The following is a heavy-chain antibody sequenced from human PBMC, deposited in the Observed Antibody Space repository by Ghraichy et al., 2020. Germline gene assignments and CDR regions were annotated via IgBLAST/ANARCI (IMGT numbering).Heavy chain of an antibody. J-gene: IGHJ6*02. CDR1: GFTFTSSA. V-gene: IGHV1-58*01. D-gene: IGHD3-3*01. Sequence: SVKVSCKASGFTFTSSAVQWVRQARGQRLEWIGWIVVGSGNTNYAQKFQERVTITRDMSTSTAYMELSSLRSEDTAVYYCAAGVVSYYYYGMDVWGQGTTVTVSS. CDR3: AAGVVSYYYYGMDV. CDR2: IVVGSGNT.